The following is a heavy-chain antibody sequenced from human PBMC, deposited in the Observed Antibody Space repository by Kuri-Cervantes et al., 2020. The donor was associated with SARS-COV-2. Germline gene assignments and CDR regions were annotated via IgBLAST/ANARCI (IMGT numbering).Heavy chain of an antibody. V-gene: IGHV3-74*01. D-gene: IGHD1-1*01. CDR3: VRDGDHWNFDY. J-gene: IGHJ4*02. Sequence: GGSLRLSCAASGFTFSNAWMNWVRQAPGKGLVWVSRINPDGSYTNNADSVKGRFTLSRDNAKNMLFLQMNSLRAEDTAVYYCVRDGDHWNFDYWGQGTLVTVSS. CDR2: INPDGSYT. CDR1: GFTFSNAW.